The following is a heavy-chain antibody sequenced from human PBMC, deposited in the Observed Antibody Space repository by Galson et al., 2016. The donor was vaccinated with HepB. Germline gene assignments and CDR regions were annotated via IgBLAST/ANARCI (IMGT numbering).Heavy chain of an antibody. CDR3: AKGGYYDFWTEYLIGY. CDR1: GFTFSNCV. J-gene: IGHJ4*02. D-gene: IGHD3/OR15-3a*01. Sequence: SLRLSCAASGFTFSNCVMNWVRQAPGKGLEWVSGISDSRLTTYYADSVKGRFTISRDNSQRTLHLQMNSLRAEDTAVYYCAKGGYYDFWTEYLIGYWGQGTLVTVSS. CDR2: ISDSRLTT. V-gene: IGHV3-23*01.